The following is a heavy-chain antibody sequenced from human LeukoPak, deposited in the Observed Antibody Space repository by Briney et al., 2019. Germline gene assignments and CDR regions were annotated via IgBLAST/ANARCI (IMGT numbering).Heavy chain of an antibody. V-gene: IGHV3-21*01. J-gene: IGHJ6*03. D-gene: IGHD6-6*01. CDR3: ASSSSFRNYYYYMDV. CDR2: INSSSGYI. CDR1: GFTFRNYN. Sequence: GGSLRLSCAASGFTFRNYNMNWVRQAPGKGLEWVSSINSSSGYIYYADSVKGRFTISRDNAKNSLYLQMNSLRAEDTAVYYCASSSSFRNYYYYMDVWGKGTTVTVSS.